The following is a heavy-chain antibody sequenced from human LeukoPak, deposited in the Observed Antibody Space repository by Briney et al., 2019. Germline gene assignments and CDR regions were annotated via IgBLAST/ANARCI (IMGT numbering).Heavy chain of an antibody. D-gene: IGHD3-22*01. CDR1: GFTFSSYG. J-gene: IGHJ4*02. Sequence: GRSLRLSCAASGFTFSSYGMHWVRQAPGKGLEWVAVISYDGSNKYYADSVKGRFTIFRDNSKNTLYLQMNSLRAEDTAVYYCAKALRGGNYYDSSGFDYWGQGTLVTVSS. CDR2: ISYDGSNK. CDR3: AKALRGGNYYDSSGFDY. V-gene: IGHV3-30*18.